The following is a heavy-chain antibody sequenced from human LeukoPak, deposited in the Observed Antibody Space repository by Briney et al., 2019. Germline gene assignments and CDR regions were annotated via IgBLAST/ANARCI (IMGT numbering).Heavy chain of an antibody. D-gene: IGHD4-11*01. J-gene: IGHJ6*02. CDR3: AKEVFDSNYGSYYYYGMDV. CDR1: GFTFSSYA. CDR2: ISGSGGST. Sequence: GGSQRLSCAASGFTFSSYAMSWVRQAPGKGLEWVSAISGSGGSTYYADSVKGRFTISRDNSKNTLYLQMNSLRAEDTAVYYCAKEVFDSNYGSYYYYGMDVWGQGTTVTVSS. V-gene: IGHV3-23*01.